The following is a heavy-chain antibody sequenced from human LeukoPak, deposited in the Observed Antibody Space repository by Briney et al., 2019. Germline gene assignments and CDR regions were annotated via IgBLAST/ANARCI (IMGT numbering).Heavy chain of an antibody. D-gene: IGHD3-16*01. J-gene: IGHJ1*01. CDR3: TTGGGVYDYVSLH. CDR1: GFTFSNAW. CDR2: IKSKSDGGTT. Sequence: GGSLRLSCVASGFTFSNAWMNWVRQAAGKGLEWVGRIKSKSDGGTTDYAAPVKGKFTISRDDSKNTLHLQMNSLKSEDTAVYYCTTGGGVYDYVSLHWGQGTLVTVSS. V-gene: IGHV3-15*01.